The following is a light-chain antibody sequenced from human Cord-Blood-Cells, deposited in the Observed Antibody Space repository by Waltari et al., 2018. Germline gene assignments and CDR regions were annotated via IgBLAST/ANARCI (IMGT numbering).Light chain of an antibody. Sequence: DIQMTQSPSSLSASVGDSVTITCQAIQDISNYLNWYQQKPGKATKLRIYDASNLETGVPSRFSGRGSGTDFTITISSLQPEDITTYYCQQYDNLPLTFGGGTKVEIK. CDR1: QDISNY. J-gene: IGKJ4*01. V-gene: IGKV1-33*01. CDR3: QQYDNLPLT. CDR2: DAS.